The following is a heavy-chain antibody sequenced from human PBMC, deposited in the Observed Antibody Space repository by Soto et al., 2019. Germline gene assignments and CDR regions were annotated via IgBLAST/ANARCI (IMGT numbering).Heavy chain of an antibody. Sequence: PGGSLRLSCAASGFTFSYYTMHWVRQAPGKGLEWVSSISSGSSLLYYADSVRGRFTISRDNAKNSLYLQMNSLRADDTAVYYCARVPDSSAYYYYFDYWGQGTLVTVSS. CDR1: GFTFSYYT. CDR2: ISSGSSLL. CDR3: ARVPDSSAYYYYFDY. D-gene: IGHD3-22*01. J-gene: IGHJ4*02. V-gene: IGHV3-21*01.